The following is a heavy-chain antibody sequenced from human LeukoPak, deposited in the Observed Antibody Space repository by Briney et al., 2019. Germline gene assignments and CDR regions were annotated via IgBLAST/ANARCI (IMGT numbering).Heavy chain of an antibody. V-gene: IGHV1-2*06. CDR1: GYTFTGYY. J-gene: IGHJ4*02. D-gene: IGHD6-19*01. CDR2: INPNSGDT. CDR3: ARDPRIAVAGKYFDY. Sequence: GASVTASCKASGYTFTGYYMYWVRQAPGQGLEWMGRINPNSGDTNYAQKFQGRVTMTRDTSINTAYLELSRLRSDDTAVYYCARDPRIAVAGKYFDYWGQGTLVTVSS.